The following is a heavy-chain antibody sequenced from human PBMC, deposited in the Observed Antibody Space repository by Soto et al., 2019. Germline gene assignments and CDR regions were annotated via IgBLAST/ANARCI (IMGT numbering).Heavy chain of an antibody. CDR2: INAGNGNT. V-gene: IGHV1-3*01. J-gene: IGHJ4*02. Sequence: AASVKVSCKASGYTFTSYAMHWVRQAPGQRLEWMGWINAGNGNTKYSQKFQGRVTITRDTSASTAYMELSSLRSEDTAVYYCARDGLVDTAMVTLLFLAFDYWGQGTLVTVSS. CDR1: GYTFTSYA. D-gene: IGHD5-18*01. CDR3: ARDGLVDTAMVTLLFLAFDY.